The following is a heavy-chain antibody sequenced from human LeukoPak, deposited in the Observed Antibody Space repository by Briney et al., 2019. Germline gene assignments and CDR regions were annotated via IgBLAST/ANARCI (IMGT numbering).Heavy chain of an antibody. Sequence: GGSLRLSCAASGFTFSSYAMHWVRQAPGKGLEWVAVISYDGSNKYYADSVNGRFTISRDNSKNTLYLQMNSLRAEDTAVYYCARDIGLGYYGDYVERSLSYWGQGTLVTASS. CDR1: GFTFSSYA. D-gene: IGHD4-17*01. CDR3: ARDIGLGYYGDYVERSLSY. V-gene: IGHV3-30-3*01. J-gene: IGHJ4*02. CDR2: ISYDGSNK.